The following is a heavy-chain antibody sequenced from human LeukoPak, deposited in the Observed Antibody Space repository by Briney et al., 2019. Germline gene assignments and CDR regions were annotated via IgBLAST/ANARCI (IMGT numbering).Heavy chain of an antibody. CDR2: IYSGGST. V-gene: IGHV3-53*01. D-gene: IGHD2-15*01. CDR1: GFTVSSNY. Sequence: GGSLRLSCAASGFTVSSNYMSWVRQAPGKGLEWVSVIYSGGSTYYADYVKGRFTISRDNSKNTLYLQMNSLRAEDTAVYYCARAGVGYCSGGSCYSGYYYYGMDVWGQGTTVTVSS. CDR3: ARAGVGYCSGGSCYSGYYYYGMDV. J-gene: IGHJ6*02.